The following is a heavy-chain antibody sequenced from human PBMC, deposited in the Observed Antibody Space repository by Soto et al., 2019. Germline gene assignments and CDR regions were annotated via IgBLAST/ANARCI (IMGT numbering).Heavy chain of an antibody. D-gene: IGHD6-13*01. J-gene: IGHJ4*02. CDR2: ITPGNGNR. CDR1: GYSFISYN. CDR3: ARGFGSSWFDY. Sequence: ASVKVSCKASGYSFISYNIHWVRQAPGQRLEWMAWITPGNGNRKYSQKFQGRVTITRDTSASTAYMELRSLTSEDTAVYFCARGFGSSWFDYWGQGTPGTVSS. V-gene: IGHV1-3*01.